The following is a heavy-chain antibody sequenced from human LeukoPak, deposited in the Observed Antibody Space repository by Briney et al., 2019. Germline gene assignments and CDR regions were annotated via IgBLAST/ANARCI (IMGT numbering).Heavy chain of an antibody. CDR3: AKDRDYDSSGYIDY. D-gene: IGHD3-22*01. Sequence: GGTLRLSCAASGFTFSSYGMSWVRQAPGKGLEWVSAISGSGGSTYYADSVKGRFTISRDNSKNTLYLQMNSLRAEDTAVYYCAKDRDYDSSGYIDYWGQGTLVTVSS. V-gene: IGHV3-23*01. CDR1: GFTFSSYG. CDR2: ISGSGGST. J-gene: IGHJ4*02.